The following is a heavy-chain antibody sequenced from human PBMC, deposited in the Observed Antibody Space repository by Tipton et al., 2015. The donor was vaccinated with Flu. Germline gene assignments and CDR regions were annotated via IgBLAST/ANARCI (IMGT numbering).Heavy chain of an antibody. D-gene: IGHD4-11*01. CDR3: ARRDYSNYVSEPKNWFDP. CDR1: GDSIRSSNYY. J-gene: IGHJ5*02. CDR2: TFHSGNT. V-gene: IGHV4-39*07. Sequence: TLSLTCGVSGDSIRSSNYYWGWIRQPPGKGLEWIGNTFHSGNTYLNPSLKSRVTISIDTSKNQFSLKLSSVTAVDTAVYYCARRDYSNYVSEPKNWFDPWGQGALVTVSS.